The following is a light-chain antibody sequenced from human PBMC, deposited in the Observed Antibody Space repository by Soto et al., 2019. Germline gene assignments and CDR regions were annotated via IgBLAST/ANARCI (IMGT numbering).Light chain of an antibody. J-gene: IGKJ1*01. Sequence: DIQMTQSPSTLSASVGDRVTITCRASQNIRNGVAWYQQKPGKAPNLLIYDASSLQSGVPSRFSGSGSGTDFTLTISRLQSDDFATYYCQQYSDYKSFGQGTKVEVK. CDR3: QQYSDYKS. CDR2: DAS. CDR1: QNIRNG. V-gene: IGKV1-5*01.